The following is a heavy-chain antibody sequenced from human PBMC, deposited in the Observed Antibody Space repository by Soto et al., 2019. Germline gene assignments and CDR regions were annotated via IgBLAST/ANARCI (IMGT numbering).Heavy chain of an antibody. V-gene: IGHV5-10-1*01. J-gene: IGHJ6*02. Sequence: GESLKISCKGSGYSFASYWINWVRQVPGKGLEWMGRIDPTDSYTNYSPSFQGRVTLSADKSISTVYLQWSSLGASDTATYYCVRHATDHTAYYYSAMDVWGQGTTVTVSS. D-gene: IGHD2-21*02. CDR3: VRHATDHTAYYYSAMDV. CDR1: GYSFASYW. CDR2: IDPTDSYT.